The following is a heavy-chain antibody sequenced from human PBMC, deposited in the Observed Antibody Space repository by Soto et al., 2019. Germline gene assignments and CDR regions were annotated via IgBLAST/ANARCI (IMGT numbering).Heavy chain of an antibody. D-gene: IGHD6-13*01. CDR3: ASEQQLGPV. V-gene: IGHV3-53*05. CDR2: IYAGGNT. CDR1: DFTVSTNY. J-gene: IGHJ4*02. Sequence: PGGSLRLSCAASDFTVSTNYMSWVRQAPGKGLEWVSIIYAGGNTYYADSVKGRFTISRDNSKNTLYLQINSLRGEDTAVYYCASEQQLGPVWGQGTLVTVSS.